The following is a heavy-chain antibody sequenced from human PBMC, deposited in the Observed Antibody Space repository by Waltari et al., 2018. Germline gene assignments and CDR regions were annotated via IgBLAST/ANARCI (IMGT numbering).Heavy chain of an antibody. V-gene: IGHV3-23*01. J-gene: IGHJ6*02. CDR2: ISGSGGST. Sequence: EVQLLESGGGLVQPGGSLRLSCAASGFTFSSYAMSWVRQAPGKGLEWVSAISGSGGSTYYAGSVKGRFTISRDNSKNTLYLQMNSLRAEDTAVYYCAKIAVAGTADGKEGDYYYYYGMDVWGQGTTVTVSS. CDR3: AKIAVAGTADGKEGDYYYYYGMDV. CDR1: GFTFSSYA. D-gene: IGHD6-19*01.